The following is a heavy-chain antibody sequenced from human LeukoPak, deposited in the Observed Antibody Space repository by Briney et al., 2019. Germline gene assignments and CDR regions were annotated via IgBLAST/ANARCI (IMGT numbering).Heavy chain of an antibody. J-gene: IGHJ4*02. D-gene: IGHD6-19*01. CDR3: ARDRPGTVVAGAFDY. Sequence: GRSLRLSCAASGFTFSSYAMHWVRQAPGKGLEWVAVISYDGSNKYYADSVKGRFTISRGNSKNTLYLQITSLRTEDTGVYYCARDRPGTVVAGAFDYCGQGTLVTVSS. V-gene: IGHV3-30-3*01. CDR2: ISYDGSNK. CDR1: GFTFSSYA.